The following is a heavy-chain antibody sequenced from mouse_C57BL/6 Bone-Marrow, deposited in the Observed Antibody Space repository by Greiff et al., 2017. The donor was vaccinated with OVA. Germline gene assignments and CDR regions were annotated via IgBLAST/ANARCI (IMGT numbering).Heavy chain of an antibody. CDR3: AMDSSGYGYFDY. J-gene: IGHJ2*01. D-gene: IGHD3-2*02. CDR2: INYDGSST. CDR1: GFTFSDYY. V-gene: IGHV5-16*01. Sequence: EVHLVESEGGLVQPGSSMKLSCTASGFTFSDYYMAWVRQVPEKGLEWVANINYDGSSTYYLDSLKSRFIISRDNAKNILYLQMSSLKSEDTATYYCAMDSSGYGYFDYWGQGTTLTVSS.